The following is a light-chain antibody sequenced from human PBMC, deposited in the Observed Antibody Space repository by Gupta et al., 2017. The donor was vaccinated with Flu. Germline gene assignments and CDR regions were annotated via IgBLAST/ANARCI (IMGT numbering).Light chain of an antibody. V-gene: IGKV1-5*03. Sequence: PSTLSAYVGDRVTITCRASQSLTSWLAWYHQKAGKVPKLLLYKASNLESGVPSRFSGSGSGTEFTLTISSLQPDDFATYYCQQYDSYSLTFGGGTKVEIK. CDR3: QQYDSYSLT. CDR2: KAS. J-gene: IGKJ4*01. CDR1: QSLTSW.